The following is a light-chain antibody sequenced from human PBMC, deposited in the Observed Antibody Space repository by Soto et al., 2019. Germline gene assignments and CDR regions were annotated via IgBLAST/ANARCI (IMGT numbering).Light chain of an antibody. V-gene: IGLV1-40*01. CDR3: QSYDSSLSGYYV. J-gene: IGLJ1*01. CDR1: SSNIWAGYD. CDR2: GNS. Sequence: QSVLTQPPSVSGAPGQRVTISCTGSSSNIWAGYDVHWYQQLPGTAPKLLIYGNSNRPSGVPDRFSGSKSGTSASLAITGLQAEYEADYYCQSYDSSLSGYYVFGTGTQLTVL.